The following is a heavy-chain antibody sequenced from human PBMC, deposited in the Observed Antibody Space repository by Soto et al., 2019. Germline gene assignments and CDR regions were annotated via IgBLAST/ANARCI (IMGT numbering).Heavy chain of an antibody. Sequence: EVQLVESGGGLVKPGGSLRLSCAASGFTFSSYSMNWVRQAPGKGLEWVSSISRSSSYIYYADSVKGRFTISRDNAKNSLYLQMNSLRAEDTAVYYCARAGYCSSTSCEYYFDYWGQGTLVTVSS. CDR2: ISRSSSYI. V-gene: IGHV3-21*01. J-gene: IGHJ4*02. CDR3: ARAGYCSSTSCEYYFDY. CDR1: GFTFSSYS. D-gene: IGHD2-2*01.